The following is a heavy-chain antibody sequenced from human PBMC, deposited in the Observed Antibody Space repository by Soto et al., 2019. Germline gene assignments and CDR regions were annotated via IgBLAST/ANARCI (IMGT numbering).Heavy chain of an antibody. CDR1: GFSLSTSGMC. V-gene: IGHV2-70*01. D-gene: IGHD3-22*01. CDR3: ARIRLYDSSGYAPILFDD. J-gene: IGHJ4*02. CDR2: IDWDDDK. Sequence: SGPTLVNPTQTLTLTCTFSGFSLSTSGMCVSWIRQPPGKALEWLALIDWDDDKYYSTSLKTRLTISKDTSKNQVVLTMTNMDXVXTATYYCARIRLYDSSGYAPILFDDWGQRTLVTVSS.